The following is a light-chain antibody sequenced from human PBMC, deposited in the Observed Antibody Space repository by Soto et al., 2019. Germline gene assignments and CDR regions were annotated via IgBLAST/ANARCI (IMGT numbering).Light chain of an antibody. CDR2: TNI. CDR1: SSDIGSNA. J-gene: IGLJ1*01. V-gene: IGLV1-44*01. Sequence: QSVLTQPPSASGTPGQRVTISCSGGSSDIGSNAVNWFQQLPGTAPKLLIYTNIQRPSGVPDRFSGSKSGNTASLTVSGLQAADEADYFCKSYAGSNTYVFGSGTKVTVL. CDR3: KSYAGSNTYV.